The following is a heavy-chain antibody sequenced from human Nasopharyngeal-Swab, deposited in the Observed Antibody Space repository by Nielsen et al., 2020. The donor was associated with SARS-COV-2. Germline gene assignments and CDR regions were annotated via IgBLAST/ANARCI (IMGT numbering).Heavy chain of an antibody. CDR1: GFPFSSYA. CDR2: ISGSGGST. CDR3: AKDTKYYGMDV. D-gene: IGHD2-2*01. J-gene: IGHJ6*02. V-gene: IGHV3-23*01. Sequence: GESLKISCAASGFPFSSYAMSWVRQAPGKGLEWVSAISGSGGSTYYADSVKGRFTISREHSKNTLYLQMNSLRAEDTAVYYCAKDTKYYGMDVWGQGTTVTVSS.